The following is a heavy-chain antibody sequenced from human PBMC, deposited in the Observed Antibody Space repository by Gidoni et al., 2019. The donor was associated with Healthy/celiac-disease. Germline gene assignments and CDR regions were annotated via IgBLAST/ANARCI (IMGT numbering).Heavy chain of an antibody. Sequence: EVQLVESGGGLVQPGGSLRLSCAASGFTFSSYSMNWVRQAPGKGLEWVSYISSSSSTIYYADSVKGRFTISRDNAKNSLYLQMNSLRDEDTAVYYCAREAFYSNYYYYGMDVWGQGTTVTVSS. CDR2: ISSSSSTI. J-gene: IGHJ6*02. D-gene: IGHD4-4*01. V-gene: IGHV3-48*02. CDR3: AREAFYSNYYYYGMDV. CDR1: GFTFSSYS.